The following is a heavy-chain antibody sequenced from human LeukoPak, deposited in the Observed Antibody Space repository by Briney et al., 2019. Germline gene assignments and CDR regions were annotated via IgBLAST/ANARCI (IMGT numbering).Heavy chain of an antibody. J-gene: IGHJ3*02. Sequence: ASVKVSCKASGYTFSSYYMHWVRQAPGQGLEWMGIINPSGGRTSYAQKFQGRVTMTRDTSTSTVYMELSSLRAEDAAVYYCARKGGSAWYEDAFDIWGQGTMVTVSS. V-gene: IGHV1-46*01. CDR3: ARKGGSAWYEDAFDI. CDR2: INPSGGRT. D-gene: IGHD6-19*01. CDR1: GYTFSSYY.